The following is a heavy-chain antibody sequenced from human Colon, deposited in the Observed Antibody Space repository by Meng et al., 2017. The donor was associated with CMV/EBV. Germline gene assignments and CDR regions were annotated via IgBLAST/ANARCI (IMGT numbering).Heavy chain of an antibody. CDR2: VNPKSGDT. CDR3: ARHSSGWSYFDY. CDR1: GYTFVNYN. D-gene: IGHD6-19*01. Sequence: CKTSGYTFVNYNINWVRQATGQGLEWMGRVNPKSGDTDYAQKFQGRITVTKDTSTNIVYMDLTSLTTDDTAVYYCARHSSGWSYFDYWGQGALVTVSS. J-gene: IGHJ4*02. V-gene: IGHV1-8*03.